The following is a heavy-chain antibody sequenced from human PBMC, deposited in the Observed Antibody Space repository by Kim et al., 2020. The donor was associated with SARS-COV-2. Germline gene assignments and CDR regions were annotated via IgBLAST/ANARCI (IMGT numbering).Heavy chain of an antibody. Sequence: ASVKVSCKASGYTFTSYGISWVRQAPGQGLEWMGWVSAYNGNTNYAQKLQGRVTMTTDTSTSTAYMELRSLRSDDTAVYYCARVPYEGPHLDYYYYGMDVWGQGTTVTVSS. CDR3: ARVPYEGPHLDYYYYGMDV. CDR2: VSAYNGNT. D-gene: IGHD3-16*01. J-gene: IGHJ6*02. V-gene: IGHV1-18*04. CDR1: GYTFTSYG.